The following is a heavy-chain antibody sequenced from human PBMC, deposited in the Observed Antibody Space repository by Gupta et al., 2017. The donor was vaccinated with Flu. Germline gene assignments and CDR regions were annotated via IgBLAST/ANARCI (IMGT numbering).Heavy chain of an antibody. J-gene: IGHJ3*01. CDR1: GGTFSTNA. CDR2: IIPRFTTA. CDR3: TRGGWSYADAFDV. Sequence: QVQLVQSGAEVKKPGSSVKVSCEASGGTFSTNAISWVRQAPGQGLEWMGTIIPRFTTASYAQTFQGRVTIIADGSTSTVYMELSSLRSEDSAVYYCTRGGWSYADAFDVWGQGTLITVSS. V-gene: IGHV1-69*18. D-gene: IGHD1-26*01.